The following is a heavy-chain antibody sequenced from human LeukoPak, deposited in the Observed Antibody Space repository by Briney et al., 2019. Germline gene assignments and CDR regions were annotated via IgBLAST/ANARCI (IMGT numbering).Heavy chain of an antibody. Sequence: VASVKVSCKASGYTFTGYYMHWVRQAPGQGLEWMGWINPNSGGTNYAQKFQGRVTMTRDTSISTAYMELSRPRSDDTAVYYCASWRSHYYYYYGMDVWGQGTTVTVSS. J-gene: IGHJ6*02. V-gene: IGHV1-2*02. CDR1: GYTFTGYY. CDR2: INPNSGGT. CDR3: ASWRSHYYYYYGMDV.